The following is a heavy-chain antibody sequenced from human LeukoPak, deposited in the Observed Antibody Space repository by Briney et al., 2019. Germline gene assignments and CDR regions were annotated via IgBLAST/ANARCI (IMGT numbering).Heavy chain of an antibody. CDR1: GGSVSSGFYY. D-gene: IGHD6-19*01. CDR2: IYYTGST. CDR3: AIVRGSGWFDP. Sequence: SETLSLTCTVSGGSVSSGFYYWTWIRQPPGKGLEWIGYIYYTGSTNYNPSLKSRVTISVDTSKNQFSLKLSSVTAADTAVYYCAIVRGSGWFDPWGQGTLVTVSS. J-gene: IGHJ5*02. V-gene: IGHV4-61*01.